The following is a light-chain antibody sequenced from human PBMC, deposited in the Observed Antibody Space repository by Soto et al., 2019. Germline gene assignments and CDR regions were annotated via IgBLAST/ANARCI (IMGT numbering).Light chain of an antibody. V-gene: IGKV3-20*01. CDR1: QSVSSSY. CDR3: QQYGSSRVT. CDR2: GAS. J-gene: IGKJ1*01. Sequence: EIVLTQSPGTLSLSPGERATLSCRASQSVSSSYLAWYQQKPGQAPRLLIYGASSRATGIPGRFSGSGSGTDFTLTISRLEPEDFAVYYCQQYGSSRVTFGQGTKV.